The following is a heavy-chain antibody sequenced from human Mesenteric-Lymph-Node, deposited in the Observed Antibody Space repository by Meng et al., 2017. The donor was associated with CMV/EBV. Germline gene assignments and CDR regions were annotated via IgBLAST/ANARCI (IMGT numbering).Heavy chain of an antibody. V-gene: IGHV3-20*04. D-gene: IGHD3-3*01. Sequence: GGSLRLSCAASGFTFSNYRMNWVRPAPGKGLEWVSGINWNGGSTGYADSVKGRFTISRDNAKNSLYLQMNSLRAEDTALYYCARGGLGILRFLEWVYDYWGQGTLVTVSS. CDR2: INWNGGST. CDR1: GFTFSNYR. J-gene: IGHJ4*02. CDR3: ARGGLGILRFLEWVYDY.